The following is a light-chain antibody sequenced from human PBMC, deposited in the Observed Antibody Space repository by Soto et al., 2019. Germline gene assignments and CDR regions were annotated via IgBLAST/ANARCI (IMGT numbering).Light chain of an antibody. CDR1: QSVSNNY. CDR3: QQYGSSPPIT. J-gene: IGKJ5*01. V-gene: IGKV3D-20*01. CDR2: DAS. Sequence: EIVLTQSPATLSLSPGERATLSCGASQSVSNNYLAWYQQKPGLAPRLLIYDASIRATGIPDRFSGSGSGTDLTLSISRLEPEDFAVYYCQQYGSSPPITFGQGTRLEIK.